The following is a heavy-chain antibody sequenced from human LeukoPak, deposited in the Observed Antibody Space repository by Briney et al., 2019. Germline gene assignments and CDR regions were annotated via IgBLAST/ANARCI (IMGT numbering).Heavy chain of an antibody. J-gene: IGHJ4*02. Sequence: PGGSLRLSCAASGFTFSSYWMRWVRQAPGKGLEWVANIKQDGSEKYYVDSVKGRFTISRDNAKNSLYLQMNSLRAEDTAVYYCARDPWELPFDYWGQGTLVTVSS. CDR1: GFTFSSYW. CDR2: IKQDGSEK. D-gene: IGHD1-26*01. CDR3: ARDPWELPFDY. V-gene: IGHV3-7*01.